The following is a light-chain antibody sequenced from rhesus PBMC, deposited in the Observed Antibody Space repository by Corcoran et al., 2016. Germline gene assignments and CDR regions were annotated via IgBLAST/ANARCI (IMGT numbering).Light chain of an antibody. CDR3: LQYNSAPYS. CDR2: DLS. J-gene: IGKJ2*01. Sequence: DIQMTQSPSSLSASVGDRVTITCRASQDISNFLSWYQQKPGKAPKLLIYDLSTLQSGVPSRFRGSGSGKEFTLTITSLQPEDFATYYCLQYNSAPYSFGQGSKVDIK. CDR1: QDISNF. V-gene: IGKV1S21*01.